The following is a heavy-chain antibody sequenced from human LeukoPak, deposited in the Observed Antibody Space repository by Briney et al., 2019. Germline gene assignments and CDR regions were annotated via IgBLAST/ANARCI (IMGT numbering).Heavy chain of an antibody. CDR3: ARECGFIVFSDPYLDY. CDR1: GFTFSSYD. D-gene: IGHD2-21*01. Sequence: GGSLRLSCAASGFTFSSYDMHWVRQAPGKGLEWVAVIWYDGSNKYYADSVKGRFTISRDNSKNTLYLQMNSLRAEDTAVYYCARECGFIVFSDPYLDYWGQGTLVTVSS. CDR2: IWYDGSNK. V-gene: IGHV3-33*01. J-gene: IGHJ4*02.